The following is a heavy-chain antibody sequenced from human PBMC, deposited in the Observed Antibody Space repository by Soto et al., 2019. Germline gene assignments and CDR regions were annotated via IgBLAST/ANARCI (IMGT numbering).Heavy chain of an antibody. CDR2: TYYRSKWYN. D-gene: IGHD1-26*01. CDR3: VRLIGNSWLDF. CDR1: AECISSCSIS. Sequence: SQLNSIDCSISAECISSCSISLTSVEHSQSRAFVWLGRTYYRSKWYNDYAESVKSRITINPDTSNNQFSLHLNSVTPEDAVVYYCVRLIGNSWLDFWGQGTLVTVSS. V-gene: IGHV6-1*01. J-gene: IGHJ5*01.